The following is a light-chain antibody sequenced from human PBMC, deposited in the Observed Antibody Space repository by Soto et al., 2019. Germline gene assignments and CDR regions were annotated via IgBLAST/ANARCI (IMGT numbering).Light chain of an antibody. V-gene: IGLV1-40*01. CDR3: QSYDSSLSGYV. CDR1: SSNIGATYD. Sequence: QSVLTQPPSVSGAPGQRVTISCTGSSSNIGATYDVHWYQQFPGTAPKLLIYANTNRPSGVPDRFSGSKSGTSASLAITGLQAEDEADYYCQSYDSSLSGYVFGTGTKV. J-gene: IGLJ1*01. CDR2: ANT.